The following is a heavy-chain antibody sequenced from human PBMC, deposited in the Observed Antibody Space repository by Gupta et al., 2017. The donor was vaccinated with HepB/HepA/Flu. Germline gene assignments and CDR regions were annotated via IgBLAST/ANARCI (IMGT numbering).Heavy chain of an antibody. Sequence: EVQLVESGGGLVQPGRSLRLSCAASGFTFDDYAMHWVRQAPGKGLEWVSGISWNSGSIGYADSVKGRFTISRDNAKNSLYLQMNSLRAEDMALYYCAKEQNPKWELLQDAFDIWGQGTMVTVSS. D-gene: IGHD1-26*01. CDR3: AKEQNPKWELLQDAFDI. CDR2: ISWNSGSI. CDR1: GFTFDDYA. V-gene: IGHV3-9*03. J-gene: IGHJ3*02.